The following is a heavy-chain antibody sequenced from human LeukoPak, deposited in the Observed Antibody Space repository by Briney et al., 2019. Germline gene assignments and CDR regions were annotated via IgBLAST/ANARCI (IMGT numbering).Heavy chain of an antibody. CDR3: ARGGELLDY. CDR2: IYYSGST. D-gene: IGHD1-7*01. Sequence: SETLSLTCAVSGGSFSGYYWSWIRQPPGKGLEWIGYIYYSGSTNYNPSLKSRVTISVDTSKNQFSLKLSSVTAADTAVYYCARGGELLDYWGQGTLVTVSS. CDR1: GGSFSGYY. J-gene: IGHJ4*02. V-gene: IGHV4-59*01.